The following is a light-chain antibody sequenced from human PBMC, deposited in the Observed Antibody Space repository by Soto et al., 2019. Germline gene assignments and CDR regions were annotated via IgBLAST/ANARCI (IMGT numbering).Light chain of an antibody. CDR1: SSDVGTYNY. J-gene: IGLJ2*01. V-gene: IGLV2-14*01. Sequence: QSALTQPASVSGSPGQSITISCTGTSSDVGTYNYVSWYQQHPGKAPKLKIYDVSKRPSGVSNRFSGSKSGNTASLTISGLQSEDEADYYCRSYRSSSTYVVFGGGTKLTVL. CDR2: DVS. CDR3: RSYRSSSTYVV.